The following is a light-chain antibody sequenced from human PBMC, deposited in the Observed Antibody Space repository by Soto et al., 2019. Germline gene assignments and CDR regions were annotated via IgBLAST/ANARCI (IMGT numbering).Light chain of an antibody. Sequence: EIVLTHSPAILSVSPGERATLSCRASQSISRSLAWYQQKPGQAPRLLISDASTRATGIPARFSGSGSGTDFTLTISRLEPEDFAVYYCQQYGSLITFGQGTRLEIK. CDR1: QSISRS. V-gene: IGKV3-20*01. CDR3: QQYGSLIT. CDR2: DAS. J-gene: IGKJ5*01.